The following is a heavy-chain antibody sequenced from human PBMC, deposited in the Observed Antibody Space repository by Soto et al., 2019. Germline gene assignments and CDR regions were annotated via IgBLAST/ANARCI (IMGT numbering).Heavy chain of an antibody. CDR3: AREGSYSAYNFAHGIQLCSFDF. CDR1: GASINTFY. J-gene: IGHJ4*02. Sequence: PETLSLTCIVSGASINTFYWSWGGQPDGKGLEWIGRIFSSGSTIFNPALESRVAMSVDTSKTHFSLNLSSVTAADMAVYYCAREGSYSAYNFAHGIQLCSFDFWGQGALVTVSS. CDR2: IFSSGST. V-gene: IGHV4-4*07. D-gene: IGHD5-12*01.